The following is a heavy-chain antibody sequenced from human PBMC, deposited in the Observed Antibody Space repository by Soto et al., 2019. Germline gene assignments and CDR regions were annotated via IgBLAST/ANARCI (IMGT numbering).Heavy chain of an antibody. CDR2: IYYSGST. J-gene: IGHJ4*02. D-gene: IGHD4-17*01. V-gene: IGHV4-30-4*01. CDR3: ARETLRRTTTVTYDY. Sequence: PSETLSLTCTVSGGSISSGDYYWSWIRQPPGKGLEWIGYIYYSGSTYYNPSLKSRVTISVDTSKNQFSLKLSSVTAADTAVYYCARETLRRTTTVTYDYWGQGTLVTVSS. CDR1: GGSISSGDYY.